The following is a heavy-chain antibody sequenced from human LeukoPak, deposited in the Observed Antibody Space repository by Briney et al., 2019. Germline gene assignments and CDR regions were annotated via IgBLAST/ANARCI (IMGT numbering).Heavy chain of an antibody. CDR1: GFTFSSYA. CDR2: ISGSGGST. D-gene: IGHD3-22*01. CDR3: AKAYYYDSSERAFDI. V-gene: IGHV3-23*01. J-gene: IGHJ3*02. Sequence: GGSLRLSCAVSGFTFSSYAMSWVRQAPGKGLEWVSTISGSGGSTYYADSVKGRFTISRDNSKNTLFLQMNSLRAEDTAVYYCAKAYYYDSSERAFDIWGQGTMVTVSS.